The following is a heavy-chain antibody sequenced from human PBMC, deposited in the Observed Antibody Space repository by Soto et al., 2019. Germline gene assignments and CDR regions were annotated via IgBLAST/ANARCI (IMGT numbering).Heavy chain of an antibody. J-gene: IGHJ4*02. CDR2: IYYSGDT. V-gene: IGHV4-31*03. CDR1: GGSISSGGYY. CDR3: ARSPRGYYDGSGYYYVDYFDH. D-gene: IGHD3-22*01. Sequence: QVQLQELGPGLVKSSQTLSLTCSVSGGSISSGGYYWSWIRQHPGKGLEWIGYIYYSGDTYYNPSLNSRVTVSEGRSKHRFSLKLSFVTAADTAVYYCARSPRGYYDGSGYYYVDYFDHWGQGTLVTVSS.